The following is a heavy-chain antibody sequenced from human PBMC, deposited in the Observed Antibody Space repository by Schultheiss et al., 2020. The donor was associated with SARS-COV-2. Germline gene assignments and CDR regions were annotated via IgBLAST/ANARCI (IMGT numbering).Heavy chain of an antibody. CDR2: ISYDGSNK. Sequence: GGSLRLSCAASGFTFSSYGMHWVRQAPGKGLEWVAVISYDGSNKYYADSVKGRFTISRDNSKNTLYLQMNSLKTEDTAVYYCTRQFCSSGRCYSSYNYGLDVWGQGTTVTVSS. J-gene: IGHJ6*02. V-gene: IGHV3-30*03. CDR3: TRQFCSSGRCYSSYNYGLDV. D-gene: IGHD2-15*01. CDR1: GFTFSSYG.